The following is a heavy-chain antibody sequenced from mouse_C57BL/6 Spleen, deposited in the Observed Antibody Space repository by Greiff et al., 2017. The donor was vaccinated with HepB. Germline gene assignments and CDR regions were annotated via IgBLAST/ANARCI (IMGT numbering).Heavy chain of an antibody. D-gene: IGHD1-1*01. J-gene: IGHJ2*01. V-gene: IGHV1-50*01. Sequence: VQLQQSGAELVKPGASVKLSCKASGYTFTSYWMQWVKQRPGQGLEWIGEIDPSDSYTNYNQKFKGKATLTVDTSSSTAYMQLSSLTSEDSAVYYCARSYGFDYWGQGTTLTVSS. CDR1: GYTFTSYW. CDR2: IDPSDSYT. CDR3: ARSYGFDY.